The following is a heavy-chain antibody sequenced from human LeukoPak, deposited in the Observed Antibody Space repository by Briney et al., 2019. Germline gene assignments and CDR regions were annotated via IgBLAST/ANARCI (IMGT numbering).Heavy chain of an antibody. CDR2: IIPILGIA. CDR3: ARSAIVGATMDY. V-gene: IGHV1-69*04. J-gene: IGHJ4*02. D-gene: IGHD1-26*01. CDR1: GGTFSSYA. Sequence: ASVKVSCKASGGTFSSYAISWVRQAPGQGLEWMGRIIPILGIANYAQKFQGRVTITADKSTSTAYMELSSLRSEDTAVYYCARSAIVGATMDYWGQGTLVTVSS.